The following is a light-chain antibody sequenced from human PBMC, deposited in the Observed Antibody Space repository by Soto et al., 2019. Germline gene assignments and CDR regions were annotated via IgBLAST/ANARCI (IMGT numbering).Light chain of an antibody. Sequence: DVVMTQTPLSLSVSPGQPASISCKSSQSLLHITGETFLFWYLQKPGQSPQLLIYEVSTRVSGVPDRFSGSGSGTDFTLEISRVETDDVGIYYWMQSTQLPPTFGQGTRLVIE. CDR1: QSLLHITGETF. V-gene: IGKV2D-29*02. CDR2: EVS. J-gene: IGKJ5*01. CDR3: MQSTQLPPT.